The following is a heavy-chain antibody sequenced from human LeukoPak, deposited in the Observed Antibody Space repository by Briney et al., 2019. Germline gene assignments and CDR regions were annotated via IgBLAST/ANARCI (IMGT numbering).Heavy chain of an antibody. CDR3: ARPAGTDQLPYYFDY. D-gene: IGHD2-2*01. CDR1: GGSIGSSSYY. Sequence: SSETLSLTCTVSGGSIGSSSYYWGWIRQPPGKGLXXXGSIYYTGSTYYNPSLKSRVTISVDTSKNQFSLKLSSVTAADTAVYYCARPAGTDQLPYYFDYWGQGTLVAVSS. J-gene: IGHJ4*02. CDR2: IYYTGST. V-gene: IGHV4-39*01.